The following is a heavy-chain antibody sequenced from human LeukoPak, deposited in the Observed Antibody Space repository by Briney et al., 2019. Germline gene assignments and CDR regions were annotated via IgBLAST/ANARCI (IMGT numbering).Heavy chain of an antibody. CDR1: GGFISSSSYY. V-gene: IGHV4-39*07. D-gene: IGHD6-13*01. Sequence: PSETLSLTCSVSGGFISSSSYYWGWIRQPPGKGLEWIGSIYHNGNTYYSPSLKSRVTIPVDRCKNEFSLKLSSVTAADTAVYYCARAYHSSWYLNWFDPWGQGTLVTVSS. CDR2: IYHNGNT. CDR3: ARAYHSSWYLNWFDP. J-gene: IGHJ5*02.